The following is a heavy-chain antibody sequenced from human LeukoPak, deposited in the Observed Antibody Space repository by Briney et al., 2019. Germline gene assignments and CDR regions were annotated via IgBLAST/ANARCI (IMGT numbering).Heavy chain of an antibody. J-gene: IGHJ4*02. V-gene: IGHV1-18*01. Sequence: ASVKVSCKASGYSFVTYGITWVRQAPGQGLEWMEWISANNGDTNYVQKLQGRVTMTTDTSTSTIYMELRSLRSDDTAVYYCARVGIAVAGISYFDYWGQGTLVTVSS. D-gene: IGHD6-19*01. CDR1: GYSFVTYG. CDR2: ISANNGDT. CDR3: ARVGIAVAGISYFDY.